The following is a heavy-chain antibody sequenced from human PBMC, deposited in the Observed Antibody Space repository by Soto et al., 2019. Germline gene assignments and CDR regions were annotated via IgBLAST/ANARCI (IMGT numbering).Heavy chain of an antibody. V-gene: IGHV3-30*18. CDR1: GFTFSSYG. J-gene: IGHJ6*02. CDR2: ISYDGSNK. Sequence: QVQLVESGGGVVQPGRSLRLSCAASGFTFSSYGMHWVRQAPGKGLEWVAVISYDGSNKYYADSVKGRFTISRDNSKNTLYLQMNSLRAEDTAVYYCGKDGYDSSGHPYCYYGMDVWGQGTTVTVSS. D-gene: IGHD3-22*01. CDR3: GKDGYDSSGHPYCYYGMDV.